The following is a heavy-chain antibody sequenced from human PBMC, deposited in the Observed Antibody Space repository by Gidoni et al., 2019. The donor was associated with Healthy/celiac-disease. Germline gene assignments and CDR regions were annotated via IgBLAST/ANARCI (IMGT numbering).Heavy chain of an antibody. J-gene: IGHJ4*02. D-gene: IGHD6-13*01. V-gene: IGHV1-69*01. CDR3: ARGGDHFEEGYGY. CDR1: VGPFSSYA. CDR2: IIPIFGTA. Sequence: QVQLVQSGAEVKKPGSSVKVSCKASVGPFSSYASSWVRQTPGQGLEWRGGIIPIFGTANYAQKFKGRDTITADESTSTAYMELSSLRSEDTDVYYCARGGDHFEEGYGYWGQGTLVTVSS.